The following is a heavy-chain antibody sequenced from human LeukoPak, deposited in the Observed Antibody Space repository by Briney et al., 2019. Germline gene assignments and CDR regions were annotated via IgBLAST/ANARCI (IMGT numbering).Heavy chain of an antibody. CDR2: VGSGGTT. D-gene: IGHD3-10*01. Sequence: GGPLRLSCAASGFTLSNQAMSWVRQAPGKGLEWVSTVGSGGTTFYPDSVKGRFTISRDNSKNTLYLQMNSLRAEDTALYYCAKRLTPSGSAPFDNWGQGTLVTVSS. CDR3: AKRLTPSGSAPFDN. CDR1: GFTLSNQA. J-gene: IGHJ4*02. V-gene: IGHV3-23*01.